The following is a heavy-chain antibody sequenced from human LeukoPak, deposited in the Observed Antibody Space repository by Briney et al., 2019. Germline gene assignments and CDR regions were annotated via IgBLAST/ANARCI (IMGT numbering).Heavy chain of an antibody. D-gene: IGHD3-10*01. Sequence: SETLSLTCSVSGGSISSSSYYWGWIRQPPGKGLEWIGSIYYSGSTNYNPSLKSRVTISVDTSKNQFSLKLSSVTAADTAVYYCARGSLRYYYGSGTNFDYWGQGTLVTVSS. J-gene: IGHJ4*02. V-gene: IGHV4-39*07. CDR3: ARGSLRYYYGSGTNFDY. CDR2: IYYSGST. CDR1: GGSISSSSYY.